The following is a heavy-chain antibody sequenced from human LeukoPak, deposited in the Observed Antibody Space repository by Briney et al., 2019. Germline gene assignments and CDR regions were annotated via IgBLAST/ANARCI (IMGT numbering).Heavy chain of an antibody. J-gene: IGHJ4*02. Sequence: GGSLRLSCAASGFTFSSYGMHWVRQAPGKGLEWVAVIWYDGSNKYYADSVKGRFTISRDNSKNTLYLQMNRLRAEDTAVYYCARDFNRWLQPYYFDYWGQGTLVTVSS. CDR3: ARDFNRWLQPYYFDY. CDR2: IWYDGSNK. V-gene: IGHV3-33*01. D-gene: IGHD5-24*01. CDR1: GFTFSSYG.